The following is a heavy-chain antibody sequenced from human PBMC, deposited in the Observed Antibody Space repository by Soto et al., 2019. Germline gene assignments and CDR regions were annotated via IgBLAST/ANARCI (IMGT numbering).Heavy chain of an antibody. CDR3: AKGRYDFWSPYYFDS. D-gene: IGHD3-3*01. CDR1: GFNFDDFA. CDR2: ITWNSRVL. J-gene: IGHJ4*02. V-gene: IGHV3-9*01. Sequence: LRLSCVGTGFNFDDFAIHWVRQAPWKGLEWVSGITWNSRVLAYADSVKGRFTISRDNARNSLYLQMDSLRDEDTALYYCAKGRYDFWSPYYFDSWGQGTLVTV.